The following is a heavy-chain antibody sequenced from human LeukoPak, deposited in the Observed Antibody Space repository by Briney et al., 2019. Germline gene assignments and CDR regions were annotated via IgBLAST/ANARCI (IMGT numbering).Heavy chain of an antibody. Sequence: PGGSLRLSCAASGFTFSSYAMHWVRQAPGKGLEWVAVIWYDGRNQYYADSVKGRFTIPRDNSKNTLYLQMNSLRAEDTALYYCARTYYHMDAWGKGATVTVSS. CDR1: GFTFSSYA. CDR2: IWYDGRNQ. CDR3: ARTYYHMDA. V-gene: IGHV3-33*01. J-gene: IGHJ6*03.